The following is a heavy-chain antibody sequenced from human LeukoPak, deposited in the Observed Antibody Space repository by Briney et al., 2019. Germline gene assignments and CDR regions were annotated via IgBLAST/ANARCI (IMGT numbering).Heavy chain of an antibody. CDR1: GDTFSSYY. D-gene: IGHD3-22*01. J-gene: IGHJ4*02. CDR2: ITPSGDST. Sequence: ASVKVSCKASGDTFSSYYMHWVRQAPGQGLEWMGIITPSGDSTNYAQKLQGRVTMTTDTSTSTAYMELRSLRSDDTAVYYCARTGRDYYDSSGYEYWGQGTLVTVSS. V-gene: IGHV1-46*01. CDR3: ARTGRDYYDSSGYEY.